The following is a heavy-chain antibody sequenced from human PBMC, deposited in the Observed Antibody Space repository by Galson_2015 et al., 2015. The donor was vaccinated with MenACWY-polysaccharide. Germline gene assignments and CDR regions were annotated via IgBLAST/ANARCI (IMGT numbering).Heavy chain of an antibody. Sequence: SLRLSCAASGFTFSNYRMNWVRQAPGKGLEWVSYIRRTGPRIYYADSVKGRFTITRDNAKSLLFLQKNSLRADDTAVYYCVRDPHALDFWGQGTLVTVSS. CDR3: VRDPHALDF. CDR2: IRRTGPRI. CDR1: GFTFSNYR. J-gene: IGHJ4*02. V-gene: IGHV3-48*01. D-gene: IGHD2-2*01.